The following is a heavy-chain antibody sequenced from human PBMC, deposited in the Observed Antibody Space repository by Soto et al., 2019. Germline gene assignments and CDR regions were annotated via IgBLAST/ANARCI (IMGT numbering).Heavy chain of an antibody. J-gene: IGHJ6*03. CDR3: ARGHRGRSSSAFYYYYMDV. V-gene: IGHV1-8*01. CDR2: MNSNSGNT. D-gene: IGHD6-6*01. CDR1: GYTFTSYD. Sequence: ASVKVSCKASGYTFTSYDINWVRQATGQGLEWMGWMNSNSGNTGYAQKFQGRVTMTRNTSISTAYMELSSLRSEDTAVYYCARGHRGRSSSAFYYYYMDVWGKGTTVTVSS.